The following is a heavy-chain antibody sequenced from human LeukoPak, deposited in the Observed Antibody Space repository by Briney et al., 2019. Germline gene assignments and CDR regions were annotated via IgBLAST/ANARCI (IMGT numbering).Heavy chain of an antibody. J-gene: IGHJ4*02. V-gene: IGHV3-21*01. CDR1: GFTFSSYS. D-gene: IGHD3-22*01. Sequence: PGGSLRLSCAASGFTFSSYSMNWVRPAPGQGLEWVSSISSSSSYIYYADSVKGRFTISRDNAKNSLYLQMNSLRAEDTAVYYCARAMIVVPDDYWGQGTLVTVSS. CDR3: ARAMIVVPDDY. CDR2: ISSSSSYI.